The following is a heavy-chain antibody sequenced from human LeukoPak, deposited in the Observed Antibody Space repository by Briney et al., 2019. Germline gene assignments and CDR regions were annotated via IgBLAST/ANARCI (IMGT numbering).Heavy chain of an antibody. V-gene: IGHV4-59*08. CDR3: ARRYTASPGERFDY. Sequence: PSETLSLTCTVSGGSISNYYWTWIRQPPGEGLEWIGYIYSSGNTNYNPSLNSRVTISLDTSKNQFSLILRSLTAADTAVYYCARRYTASPGERFDYWGQGTLVTVSS. J-gene: IGHJ4*02. CDR1: GGSISNYY. D-gene: IGHD2-2*02. CDR2: IYSSGNT.